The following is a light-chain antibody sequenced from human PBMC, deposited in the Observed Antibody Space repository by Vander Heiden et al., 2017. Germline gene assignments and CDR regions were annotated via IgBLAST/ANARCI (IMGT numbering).Light chain of an antibody. CDR1: QSSSNW. V-gene: IGKV1-5*03. CDR2: KAS. J-gene: IGKJ2*01. CDR3: QQYNRYSGT. Sequence: DHQITPSPSTLSASVGERVTIPCRASQSSSNWLAWYQQKPGKAPKLLIYKASRLESGVPSRCSGSGSGTEFTLTISSLQPDDFATYCCQQYNRYSGTFGQGTKLEIK.